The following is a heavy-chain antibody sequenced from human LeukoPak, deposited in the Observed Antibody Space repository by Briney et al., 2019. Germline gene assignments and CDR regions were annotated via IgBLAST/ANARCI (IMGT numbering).Heavy chain of an antibody. CDR3: ARHGVEGYNGAFHI. J-gene: IGHJ3*02. CDR1: GHIFTNYW. CDR2: IYPGDSDP. D-gene: IGHD5-24*01. Sequence: GESLKISCKASGHIFTNYWIAWVRQMAGKGLEWMGIIYPGDSDPRYSPSFQGHVTISADKSISTAYLQWSSLKASDTAMYYCARHGVEGYNGAFHIWGQGTMVTVSS. V-gene: IGHV5-51*01.